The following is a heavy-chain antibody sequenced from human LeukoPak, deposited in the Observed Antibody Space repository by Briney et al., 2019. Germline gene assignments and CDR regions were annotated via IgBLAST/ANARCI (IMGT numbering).Heavy chain of an antibody. CDR1: GGSFSGYY. CDR3: TRFPYSSGWYYYYGMDV. D-gene: IGHD6-19*01. CDR2: INHSGST. Sequence: SETLSLTCDVYGGSFSGYYWNWIRQPPGKGLEWIGEINHSGSTNYNPSLKSRVTISVDTSKNQFSLKLSSVTAADTAVYYCTRFPYSSGWYYYYGMDVWGQATTVTVPS. V-gene: IGHV4-34*01. J-gene: IGHJ6*02.